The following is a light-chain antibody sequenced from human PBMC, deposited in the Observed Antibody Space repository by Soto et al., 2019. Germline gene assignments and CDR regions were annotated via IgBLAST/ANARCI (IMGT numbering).Light chain of an antibody. J-gene: IGKJ1*01. V-gene: IGKV1-5*03. Sequence: DIQMTQSPSSLSASVGARVTITCRASQSISSYLKWYQQKPGKAPKLLIYKASTLNSGVPSRFSGSGSGTEFTLTISSLQHDDFATYYCQHYNSYSEAFGQGTKVDIK. CDR3: QHYNSYSEA. CDR1: QSISSY. CDR2: KAS.